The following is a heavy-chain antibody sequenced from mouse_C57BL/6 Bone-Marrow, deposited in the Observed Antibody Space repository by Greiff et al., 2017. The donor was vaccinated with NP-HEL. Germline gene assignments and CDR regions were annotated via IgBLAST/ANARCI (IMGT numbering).Heavy chain of an antibody. V-gene: IGHV1-81*01. CDR2: IYPRSGNT. J-gene: IGHJ2*01. D-gene: IGHD2-5*01. CDR1: GYTFTSYG. CDR3: ASPYSNYVGY. Sequence: VNLVESGAELARPGASVKLSCKASGYTFTSYGISWVKQRTGQGLEWIGEIYPRSGNTYYNEKFKGKATLTADKSSSTAYMELRSLTSEDSAVYFCASPYSNYVGYWGQGTTLTVSS.